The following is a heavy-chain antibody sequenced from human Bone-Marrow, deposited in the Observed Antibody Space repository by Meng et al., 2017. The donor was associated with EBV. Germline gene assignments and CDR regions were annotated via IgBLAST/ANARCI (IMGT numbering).Heavy chain of an antibody. V-gene: IGHV3-21*01. CDR3: ARGGNWKFDY. D-gene: IGHD1-20*01. J-gene: IGHJ4*02. CDR2: ISSSSSYI. CDR1: GFTFSSYS. Sequence: EVQLVVSGGXLVKPGXSLRLSCAASGFTFSSYSMNWVRQAPGKGLEWVSSISSSSSYIYYADSVKGRFTISRDNAKNSLYLQMNSLRAEDTAVYYCARGGNWKFDYWGQGTMVTVSS.